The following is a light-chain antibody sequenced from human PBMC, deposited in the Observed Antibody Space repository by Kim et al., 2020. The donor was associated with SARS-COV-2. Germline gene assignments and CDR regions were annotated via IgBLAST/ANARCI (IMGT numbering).Light chain of an antibody. Sequence: QSVTNSCTGTSSDIGAYKYVSWYQPHPGKAPKLMIYEVNRRPSGVPDRFSGSKSGNTASLTVSGLQAEDEADYYCTSYAGSNNLDVFGTGTKVTVL. CDR1: SSDIGAYKY. J-gene: IGLJ1*01. V-gene: IGLV2-8*01. CDR2: EVN. CDR3: TSYAGSNNLDV.